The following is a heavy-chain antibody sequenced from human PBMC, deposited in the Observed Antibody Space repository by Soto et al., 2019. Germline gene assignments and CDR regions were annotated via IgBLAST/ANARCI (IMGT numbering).Heavy chain of an antibody. V-gene: IGHV4-38-2*01. CDR3: ARHDYYDNSCYSTWYFDY. J-gene: IGHJ4*02. CDR2: IYHSGST. D-gene: IGHD3-22*01. Sequence: PGGSLRLSCAASGFTFDDYAMHWVRQAPGKGLEWIGNIYHSGSTYYNPSLKSRVTISVDTSKNHFSLKLTSLTAADTAVYYCARHDYYDNSCYSTWYFDYWGQGTPVTVSS. CDR1: GFTFDDYA.